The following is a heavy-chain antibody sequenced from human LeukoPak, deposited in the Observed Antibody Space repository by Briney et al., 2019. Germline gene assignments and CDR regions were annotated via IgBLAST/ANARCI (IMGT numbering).Heavy chain of an antibody. D-gene: IGHD3-10*01. V-gene: IGHV4-59*02. J-gene: IGHJ5*02. CDR2: IYDSGST. CDR3: ARDSGTTGEVKFDP. Sequence: SETLSLTCNVSGGSVSTYYWSWIRQPPGKGLEWIGYIYDSGSTNYNPSLKSRVTISVDTSKNQFSLNLSSVTAADTAVYYCARDSGTTGEVKFDPWGQGTLVTVSS. CDR1: GGSVSTYY.